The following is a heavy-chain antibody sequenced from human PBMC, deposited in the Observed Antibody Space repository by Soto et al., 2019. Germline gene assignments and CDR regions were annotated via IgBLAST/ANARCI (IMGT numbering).Heavy chain of an antibody. CDR3: ARAVPWRKSFDI. D-gene: IGHD1-1*01. Sequence: QVQLQQWGAGLLKPSETLSLTCAVYGGSFGGYRWSWIRQPPGEGLEWIGEINQSGNTNYNPSLKSRVAISVDTSETQFSLRLNSLTAADTAVYYCARAVPWRKSFDIWGQGTAVTVSS. CDR2: INQSGNT. CDR1: GGSFGGYR. V-gene: IGHV4-34*01. J-gene: IGHJ3*02.